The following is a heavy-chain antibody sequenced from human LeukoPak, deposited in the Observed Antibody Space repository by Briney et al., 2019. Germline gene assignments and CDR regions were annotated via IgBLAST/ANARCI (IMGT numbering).Heavy chain of an antibody. Sequence: PGGSLRLSSAVSGFTVSSNYMNWVRQAPGKGLEWVSVIYSGGSTYYSDSVKGRFTISRDNSKNTLYLQMNSLRAEDTALYYCARGTLKAAATDFDYWGQGTLVTVSS. V-gene: IGHV3-53*01. D-gene: IGHD6-13*01. CDR3: ARGTLKAAATDFDY. CDR1: GFTVSSNY. CDR2: IYSGGST. J-gene: IGHJ4*02.